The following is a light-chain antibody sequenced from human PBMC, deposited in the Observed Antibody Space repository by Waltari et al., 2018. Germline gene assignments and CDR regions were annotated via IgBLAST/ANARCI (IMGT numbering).Light chain of an antibody. Sequence: IVLTQSPGTLSLSVGERATVSCRASESVSRALACYQQKPGQAPRLLIYGASTRATGIPDRFSGSGSETDFSLTSSRLEPDDFAVYYCEHYLRLPVTFGQGTTVEI. V-gene: IGKV3-20*01. CDR2: GAS. J-gene: IGKJ1*01. CDR1: ESVSRA. CDR3: EHYLRLPVT.